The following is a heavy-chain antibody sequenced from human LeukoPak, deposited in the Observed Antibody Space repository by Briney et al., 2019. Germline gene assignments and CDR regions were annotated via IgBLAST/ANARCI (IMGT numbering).Heavy chain of an antibody. CDR3: AREVTGIAAAGYSYFDL. CDR2: IYYSGST. J-gene: IGHJ2*01. V-gene: IGHV4-59*01. D-gene: IGHD6-25*01. CDR1: GGSISSYY. Sequence: SETLSLTCTVSGGSISSYYWSWIRQPPGKGLEWIGYIYYSGSTNHNPSLKSRVTISVDTSKNQFSLKLSSVTAADTAVYYCAREVTGIAAAGYSYFDLWGRGTLVTVSS.